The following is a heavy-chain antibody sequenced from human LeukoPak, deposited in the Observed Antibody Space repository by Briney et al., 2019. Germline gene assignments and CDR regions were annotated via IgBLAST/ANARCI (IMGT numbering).Heavy chain of an antibody. V-gene: IGHV1-2*02. CDR1: GYTFTGYY. CDR3: ARDHGPNYYDSSGSSYNWFDP. D-gene: IGHD3-22*01. Sequence: ASVKVSCKASGYTFTGYYMHWVRQAPGQGLEWMGWINPNSGGTNYAQKFQGKVTMTRDTSISTAYMELSRLRSDDTAVYYCARDHGPNYYDSSGSSYNWFDPWGQGTLVTVSS. CDR2: INPNSGGT. J-gene: IGHJ5*02.